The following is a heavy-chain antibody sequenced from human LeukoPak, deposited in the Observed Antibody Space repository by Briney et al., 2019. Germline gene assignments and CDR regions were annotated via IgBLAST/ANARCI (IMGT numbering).Heavy chain of an antibody. CDR3: ARDGGYSYGPFDC. V-gene: IGHV4-31*03. CDR1: GGSISSGDYY. Sequence: PSETLSLTCTVSGGSISSGDYYWGWIREHPGNGLEWIGFFYNSGSTYYNPSLKSRVTISIDTSKNQFSLRLTSVTAADTAVYYCARDGGYSYGPFDCWGQGTLVTVSS. J-gene: IGHJ4*02. CDR2: FYNSGST. D-gene: IGHD5-18*01.